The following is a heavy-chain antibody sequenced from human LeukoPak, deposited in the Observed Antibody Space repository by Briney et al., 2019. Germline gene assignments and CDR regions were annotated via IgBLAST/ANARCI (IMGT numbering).Heavy chain of an antibody. Sequence: GGSLRLSCAASGFTFSSYGMHWVRQAPGKGLEWVAFIRYDGSNKYYADSVKGRFTISRDNSKNTLYLQMNSLRAEDTAVYYCAKALSSGSYLYWYFDLWGRGTLVTVSS. CDR2: IRYDGSNK. J-gene: IGHJ2*01. CDR1: GFTFSSYG. V-gene: IGHV3-30*02. D-gene: IGHD1-26*01. CDR3: AKALSSGSYLYWYFDL.